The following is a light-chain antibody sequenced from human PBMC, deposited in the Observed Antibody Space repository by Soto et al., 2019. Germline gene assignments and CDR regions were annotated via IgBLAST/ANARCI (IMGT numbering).Light chain of an antibody. Sequence: DIQMTQSPSSLSASVGDRVTITCRASQSISSYLNWYQQKPGKAPKLLIYGASSLQSGVPSRFSGSGSGTDFTLTISSLQPDDFATYYCQHYNSYSEAFGQGTKVDI. CDR1: QSISSY. CDR3: QHYNSYSEA. V-gene: IGKV1-39*01. J-gene: IGKJ1*01. CDR2: GAS.